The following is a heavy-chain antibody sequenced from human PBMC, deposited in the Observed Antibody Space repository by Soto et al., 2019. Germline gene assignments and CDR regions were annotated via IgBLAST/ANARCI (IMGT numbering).Heavy chain of an antibody. CDR1: GGSISSSSYY. CDR3: ARQYGWDAFDI. CDR2: IYDSGST. J-gene: IGHJ3*02. Sequence: QLQLQESGPGLVKPSETLSLTCNVSGGSISSSSYYWGWIRQPPGKGLEWIGSIYDSGSTYYNPSLQPRXTXSXXTSKNQFALKLSSVTAADTAVSYCARQYGWDAFDIWGQGTMVTVSS. V-gene: IGHV4-39*01. D-gene: IGHD2-8*02.